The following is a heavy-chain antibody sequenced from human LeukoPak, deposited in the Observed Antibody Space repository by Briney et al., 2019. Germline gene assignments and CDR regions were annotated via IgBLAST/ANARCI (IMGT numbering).Heavy chain of an antibody. D-gene: IGHD6-13*01. CDR1: GGSISTYS. Sequence: SGTLSLTCSVSGGSISTYSWTWIRQPAWKGLEWIGRIYTSGSTNYNPSLKSRVTMSVDTSKSQFSLNLSSVTAADTAVYYCARAAAGSSKYDYWGQGILVTVSS. CDR2: IYTSGST. J-gene: IGHJ4*02. V-gene: IGHV4-4*07. CDR3: ARAAAGSSKYDY.